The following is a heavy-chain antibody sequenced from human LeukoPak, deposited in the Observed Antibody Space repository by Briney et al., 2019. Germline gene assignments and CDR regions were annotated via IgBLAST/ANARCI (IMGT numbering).Heavy chain of an antibody. CDR1: GDSVSSNSAA. CDR3: ARDQPWINGFDM. J-gene: IGHJ3*02. V-gene: IGHV6-1*01. CDR2: TYYRSKWFN. D-gene: IGHD5-12*01. Sequence: SQTLSLTCAISGDSVSSNSAAWNWIRQSPSRGLEWLGRTYYRSKWFNDYAVSVKSRITINPDTSKNQFSLHLNSVTPEDTALYYCARDQPWINGFDMWGQGTMVTVSS.